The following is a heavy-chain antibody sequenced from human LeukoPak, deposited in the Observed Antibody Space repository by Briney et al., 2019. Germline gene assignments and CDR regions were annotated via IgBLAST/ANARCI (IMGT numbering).Heavy chain of an antibody. CDR1: RFTFSTYD. V-gene: IGHV3-23*01. Sequence: GGSLRHSCAASRFTFSTYDMSWVRQAPGKGLGWVSSITGSGGSTYYADSVKGRFTISRDNSKNTLYLQMDSLRAEDTAVYYCAKVTGQYWGQGTLVTVSS. CDR3: AKVTGQY. J-gene: IGHJ4*02. CDR2: ITGSGGST.